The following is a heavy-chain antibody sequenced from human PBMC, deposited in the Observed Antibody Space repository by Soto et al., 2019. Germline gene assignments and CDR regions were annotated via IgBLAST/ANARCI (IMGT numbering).Heavy chain of an antibody. Sequence: QITLKESGPTLVNPTQTLTLTCIFSGFSLTTSEVGVAWIRQSPGKALEWLALMYCDGDKRYSPFLKSRLTITNDTSNSQVVLPMTNMDPVDTGTYYCAHTGRSGAGMDVWGQGTTVTVSS. V-gene: IGHV2-5*02. CDR2: MYCDGDK. CDR3: AHTGRSGAGMDV. D-gene: IGHD2-15*01. CDR1: GFSLTTSEVG. J-gene: IGHJ6*02.